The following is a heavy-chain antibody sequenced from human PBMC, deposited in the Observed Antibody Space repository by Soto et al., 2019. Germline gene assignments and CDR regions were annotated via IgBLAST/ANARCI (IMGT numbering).Heavy chain of an antibody. CDR1: GYSFSSYW. CDR2: MYLDDSYT. V-gene: IGHV5-51*01. Sequence: PGESLKISCKASGYSFSSYWIGWVRQTPGKGLEWMGFMYLDDSYTRYSPSFQGQVTISGDNSISTAYLQWSSLRASDTAMYYCASRKRTTDAFDIWGQGTLVTVSS. CDR3: ASRKRTTDAFDI. J-gene: IGHJ3*02. D-gene: IGHD1-1*01.